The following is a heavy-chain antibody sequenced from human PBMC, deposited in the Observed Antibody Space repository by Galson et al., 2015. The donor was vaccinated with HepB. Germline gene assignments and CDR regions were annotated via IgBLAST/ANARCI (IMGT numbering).Heavy chain of an antibody. CDR1: GDSVSSDSAA. D-gene: IGHD2/OR15-2a*01. CDR3: ARDGYLGLLYYFDY. Sequence: CAISGDSVSSDSAAWNWIRQSPSRGLEWLGRTYHRSRWYYDYAVSVQSRIIINSDTSKNQFSLQLKSVTPEDTAVYYCARDGYLGLLYYFDYWSQGTQVTVSS. V-gene: IGHV6-1*01. J-gene: IGHJ4*02. CDR2: TYHRSRWYY.